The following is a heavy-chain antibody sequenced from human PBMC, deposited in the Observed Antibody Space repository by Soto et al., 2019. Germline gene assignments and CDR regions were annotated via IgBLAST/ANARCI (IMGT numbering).Heavy chain of an antibody. CDR1: GFTFSSYA. Sequence: QVQLVESGGGVVQPGRSLRLSCAASGFTFSSYAMHWVRQAPGKGLEWVAVISYDGSNKYYADSVKGRFTISRDNSENTLYLQMNSLRAEDTAVYYCAREGGDFWSGYYSYWGQGTLVTVSS. V-gene: IGHV3-30-3*01. D-gene: IGHD3-3*01. CDR3: AREGGDFWSGYYSY. CDR2: ISYDGSNK. J-gene: IGHJ4*02.